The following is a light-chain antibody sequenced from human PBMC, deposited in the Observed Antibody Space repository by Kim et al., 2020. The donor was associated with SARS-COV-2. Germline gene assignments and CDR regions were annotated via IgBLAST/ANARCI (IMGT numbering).Light chain of an antibody. CDR1: QSIGGNY. Sequence: EIVLTQSPGTLSLSPGERATLSCRASQSIGGNYLAWYQQKPGQTPRLLFYGASNRATGIPDRFSGSGSGTDFTLTISRLEPEDFAVYYCQQYGASFGQGTRLEIK. J-gene: IGKJ5*01. CDR3: QQYGAS. V-gene: IGKV3-20*01. CDR2: GAS.